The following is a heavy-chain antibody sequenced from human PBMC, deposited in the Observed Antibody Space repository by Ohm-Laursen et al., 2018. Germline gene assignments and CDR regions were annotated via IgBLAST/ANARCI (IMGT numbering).Heavy chain of an antibody. CDR1: GYSISSGYY. CDR2: IYHSGST. Sequence: TLSLTWPVSGYSISSGYYWGWIRQPPGKGLEWIGSIYHSGSTYYNPSLKSRVTISVDTSKNQFSLKLSSVTAADTAVYYCARVEQQLTYYFDYWGQGTLVTVSS. CDR3: ARVEQQLTYYFDY. D-gene: IGHD6-13*01. V-gene: IGHV4-38-2*02. J-gene: IGHJ4*02.